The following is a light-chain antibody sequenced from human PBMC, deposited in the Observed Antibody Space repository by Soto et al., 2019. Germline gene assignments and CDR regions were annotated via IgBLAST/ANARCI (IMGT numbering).Light chain of an antibody. Sequence: EIVMTQSPATLSVSPGERATLSCRASQSVSNNLAWYQQKPGQAPRLLIYGASTRATGIPARFSGSGSGTEXXXXISXXQSEDFAVYYCQQYNNWPRMFGQGTKVEIK. CDR3: QQYNNWPRM. V-gene: IGKV3-15*01. CDR2: GAS. CDR1: QSVSNN. J-gene: IGKJ1*01.